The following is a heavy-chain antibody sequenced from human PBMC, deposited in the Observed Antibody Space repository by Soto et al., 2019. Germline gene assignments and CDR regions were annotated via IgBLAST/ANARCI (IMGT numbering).Heavy chain of an antibody. CDR2: INSDGSST. V-gene: IGHV3-74*01. D-gene: IGHD6-19*01. CDR1: EFTFSSYW. Sequence: EVPLVESGGGLVQPGGSLRLSCAASEFTFSSYWMHWVRQAPGKGLVWVSRINSDGSSTTYADSVKGRFTISRDNAKNTLYLQMNSLRAEDTAVYYCARGRTSGWYSLAYWGQGTLVTVSS. CDR3: ARGRTSGWYSLAY. J-gene: IGHJ4*02.